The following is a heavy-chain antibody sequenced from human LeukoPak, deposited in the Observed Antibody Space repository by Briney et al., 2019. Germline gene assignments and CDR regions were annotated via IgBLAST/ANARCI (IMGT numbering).Heavy chain of an antibody. V-gene: IGHV4-39*01. CDR2: IYYSGST. D-gene: IGHD2-15*01. J-gene: IGHJ2*01. CDR3: ARRGPGMFVVAWYFDL. CDR1: GGSISSSSYY. Sequence: PSETLSLTCTVSGGSISSSSYYWGWIRQPPGKGLEWIGSIYYSGSTYYNPSLKSRVTISVDTSKNQFSLKLSSVTAADTAVYYCARRGPGMFVVAWYFDLWGRGTLVTVSS.